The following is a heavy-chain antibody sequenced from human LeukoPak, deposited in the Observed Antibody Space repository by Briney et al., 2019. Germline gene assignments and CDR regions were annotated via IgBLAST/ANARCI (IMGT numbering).Heavy chain of an antibody. V-gene: IGHV3-30*18. D-gene: IGHD5-18*01. J-gene: IGHJ4*02. CDR1: GSTFSSYG. CDR2: ISYDGSNK. CDR3: AKVRYGYLIDY. Sequence: GGSLRLSCAASGSTFSSYGMHWVRQAPGKGLEWVAVISYDGSNKYYADSVKGRFTISRDNSKNTLYLQMNSLRAEDTAVYYCAKVRYGYLIDYWGQGTLVTVSS.